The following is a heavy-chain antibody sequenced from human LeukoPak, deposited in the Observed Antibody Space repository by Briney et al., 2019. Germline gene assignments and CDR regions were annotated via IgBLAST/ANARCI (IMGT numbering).Heavy chain of an antibody. CDR1: GYPFTSYF. CDR3: ARGKTMVYCGGDCYRFDN. CDR2: INPSGGST. V-gene: IGHV1-46*01. J-gene: IGHJ4*02. D-gene: IGHD2-21*02. Sequence: ASVKVSCKASGYPFTSYFMHWVRQAPGQGLEWMGMINPSGGSTSYTPKFQGRVTMSRDMSTSTVYMELSRLLSGDTAVYYCARGKTMVYCGGDCYRFDNWGQGTLVTVSS.